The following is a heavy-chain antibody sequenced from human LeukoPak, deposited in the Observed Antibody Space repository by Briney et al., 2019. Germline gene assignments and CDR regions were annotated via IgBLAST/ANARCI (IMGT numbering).Heavy chain of an antibody. D-gene: IGHD3-16*01. J-gene: IGHJ4*02. CDR2: INGKSGVT. CDR1: GFTFTDHY. Sequence: DSVKVSCKASGFTFTDHYMHWVRQAPGQGLEWMGWINGKSGVTFYAQQFQDRITVTRDTSISTMYLELNRLTSADTAIYYCARDFDWGPDYWGPGTLVAVSS. CDR3: ARDFDWGPDY. V-gene: IGHV1-2*02.